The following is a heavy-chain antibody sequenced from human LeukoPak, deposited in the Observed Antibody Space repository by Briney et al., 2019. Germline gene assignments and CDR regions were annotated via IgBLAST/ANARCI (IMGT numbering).Heavy chain of an antibody. Sequence: SETLSLTCAVYGGSFSGYYWSWIRQPPGKGLEWIGEINHSGSTSYNPSLKSRVTISVDTSKNQFSLKLSSVTAADTAVYYCARAGLLWFGELNWFDPWGQGTLVTVSS. CDR3: ARAGLLWFGELNWFDP. CDR1: GGSFSGYY. D-gene: IGHD3-10*01. J-gene: IGHJ5*02. CDR2: INHSGST. V-gene: IGHV4-34*01.